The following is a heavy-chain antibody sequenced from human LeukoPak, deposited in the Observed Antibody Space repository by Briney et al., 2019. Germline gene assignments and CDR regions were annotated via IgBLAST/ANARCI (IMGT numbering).Heavy chain of an antibody. CDR1: GFTFSSYG. CDR3: AKDGGTRGYSGYDFYGFDY. D-gene: IGHD5-12*01. Sequence: PGGSLRLSCAASGFTFSSYGMHWVRQAPGKGLEWVAVISYDGSNKYYADSVKGRFTISRDNSKNTLYLQMNSLRVEDTAVYYCAKDGGTRGYSGYDFYGFDYWGQGTLVTVSS. V-gene: IGHV3-30*18. J-gene: IGHJ4*02. CDR2: ISYDGSNK.